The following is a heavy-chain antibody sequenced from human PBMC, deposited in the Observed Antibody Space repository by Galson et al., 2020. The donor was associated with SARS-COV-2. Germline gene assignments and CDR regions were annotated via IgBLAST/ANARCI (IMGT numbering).Heavy chain of an antibody. CDR3: ARDVSGGASDI. Sequence: QLGESLKSSCAASGFSFTNYAIHWVRQAPGKGLEWVAVISHDGRIEGYADSVKGRFTISRDNSENMLFLQMDSLRADDTAVYYCARDVSGGASDIWGQGTMVTVSS. D-gene: IGHD1-26*01. CDR2: ISHDGRIE. J-gene: IGHJ3*02. V-gene: IGHV3-30*04. CDR1: GFSFTNYA.